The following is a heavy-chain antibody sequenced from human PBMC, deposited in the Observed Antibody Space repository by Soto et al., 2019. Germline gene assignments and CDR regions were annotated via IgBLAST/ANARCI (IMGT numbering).Heavy chain of an antibody. CDR1: GFTFSSYA. CDR3: ARDFGRLYDSRGYYFDY. Sequence: PGGSLRLSCAASGFTFSSYAMHWVRQAPGKGLEWVAVISYDGSNKYYADSVKGRFTISRDNSKNTLYLQMNSPRAEDTAVYYCARDFGRLYDSRGYYFDYWGQGTLVTVSS. V-gene: IGHV3-30-3*01. CDR2: ISYDGSNK. D-gene: IGHD3-3*01. J-gene: IGHJ4*02.